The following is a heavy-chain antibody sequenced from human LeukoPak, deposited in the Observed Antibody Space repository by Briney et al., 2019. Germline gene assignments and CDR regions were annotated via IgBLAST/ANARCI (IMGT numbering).Heavy chain of an antibody. J-gene: IGHJ3*02. V-gene: IGHV4-34*01. CDR2: TNHSGST. CDR3: AERVKGFDDFEI. D-gene: IGHD4-11*01. Sequence: PSETLSLTCAVYGGSYSGYYWSWTRQPPGKGLEWMGETNHSGSTNYNPPLKNRAPISVNTSKNQFSLKLSSGTAAHTPVYYCAERVKGFDDFEIWGQGTMVTVSS. CDR1: GGSYSGYY.